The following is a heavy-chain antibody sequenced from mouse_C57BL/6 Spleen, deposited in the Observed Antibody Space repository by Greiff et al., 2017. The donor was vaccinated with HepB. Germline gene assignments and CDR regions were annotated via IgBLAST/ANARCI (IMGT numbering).Heavy chain of an antibody. D-gene: IGHD2-5*01. V-gene: IGHV1-15*01. Sequence: QVQLKESGAELVRPGASVTLSCKASGYTFTDYEMHWVKQTPVHGLEWIGAIDPETGGTAYNQKFKGKAILTADKSSSTAYMELRSLTSEDSAVYYCTPHSNPLFAYWGQGTLVTVSA. CDR1: GYTFTDYE. CDR2: IDPETGGT. J-gene: IGHJ3*01. CDR3: TPHSNPLFAY.